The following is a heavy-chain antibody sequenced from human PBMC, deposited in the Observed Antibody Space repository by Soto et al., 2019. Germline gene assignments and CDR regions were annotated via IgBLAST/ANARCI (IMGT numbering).Heavy chain of an antibody. Sequence: SETLSLTCTVSGGSISSYYWSWIRQPPGKGLEWIGYIYYSGSTNYNPSLKSRVTISVDTSKNQFSLKLSSVTAADTAVYYCARVNIVATMALDYWGQRTLVTVSS. CDR1: GGSISSYY. V-gene: IGHV4-59*01. D-gene: IGHD5-12*01. CDR2: IYYSGST. J-gene: IGHJ4*02. CDR3: ARVNIVATMALDY.